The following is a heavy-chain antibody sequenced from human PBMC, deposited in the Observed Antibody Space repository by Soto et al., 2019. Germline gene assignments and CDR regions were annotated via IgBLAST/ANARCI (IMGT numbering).Heavy chain of an antibody. J-gene: IGHJ6*02. CDR2: ISYDGSDK. D-gene: IGHD3-22*01. CDR1: GFKYTDFA. V-gene: IGHV3-30*09. CDR3: ARRAWDSYYAIDV. Sequence: VQLVESGGGEVQPGRSLRLSCAASGFKYTDFALHWVRQAPGKGLEWVAIISYDGSDKYYADSVKGRFVISRDNPKNTLYLEMNRLRPEDTAVYFCARRAWDSYYAIDVWGQGTTVTVFS.